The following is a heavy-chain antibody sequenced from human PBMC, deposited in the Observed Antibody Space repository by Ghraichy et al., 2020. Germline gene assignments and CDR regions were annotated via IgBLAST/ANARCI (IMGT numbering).Heavy chain of an antibody. V-gene: IGHV3-73*01. CDR1: GFTFSDSA. CDR2: IRSKANSHAT. J-gene: IGHJ4*02. CDR3: TKSVAARPVSGTSYYFDY. Sequence: GGSLRLSCAASGFTFSDSALHWVRQASGKGLEWVGRIRSKANSHATAYAASVTGRFTISRDDSKNTAYLEMSSLKTEDTAMYYCTKSVAARPVSGTSYYFDYWGQGTLVTVAS. D-gene: IGHD6-19*01.